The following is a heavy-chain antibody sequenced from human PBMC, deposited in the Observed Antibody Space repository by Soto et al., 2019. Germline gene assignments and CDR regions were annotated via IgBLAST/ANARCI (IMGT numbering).Heavy chain of an antibody. CDR1: GFTFSRYG. Sequence: GGSLRLSCAASGFTFSRYGMHWVLQAPGKGLEWVAIISYDGSNTYYADSVKGRFTISRDNSKNTLYLQMNSLRAEDTAVYYCAHPYYSGSSYYGIDVWGRGTTVTVSS. V-gene: IGHV3-30*03. D-gene: IGHD3-10*01. CDR3: AHPYYSGSSYYGIDV. CDR2: ISYDGSNT. J-gene: IGHJ6*02.